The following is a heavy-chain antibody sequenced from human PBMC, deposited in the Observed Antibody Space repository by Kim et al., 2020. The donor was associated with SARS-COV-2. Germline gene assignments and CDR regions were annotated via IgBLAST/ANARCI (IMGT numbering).Heavy chain of an antibody. CDR2: IKQDGSEK. Sequence: GGSLRLSCAASGFTFSSYWMSWVRQAPGKGLEWVANIKQDGSEKYYVDSVKGRFTISRDNAKNSLYLQMNSLRAEDTAVYYCARYSYGYSDWVPFDYWGQGTLVTVSS. V-gene: IGHV3-7*01. J-gene: IGHJ4*02. D-gene: IGHD5-18*01. CDR3: ARYSYGYSDWVPFDY. CDR1: GFTFSSYW.